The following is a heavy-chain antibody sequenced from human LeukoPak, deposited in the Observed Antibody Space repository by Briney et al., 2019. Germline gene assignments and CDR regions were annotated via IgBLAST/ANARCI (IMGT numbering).Heavy chain of an antibody. J-gene: IGHJ4*02. V-gene: IGHV4-39*01. Sequence: PSETLSLTCTVSGGSISSSSYHWGWIRQAPGKGLEWIGSIYYSGSTYYNPSLKSGVTISVDTSKSQFSLKLNSVTAADTAVYYCARLLFGSSYYFDYWGQGNLVTVSS. D-gene: IGHD6-6*01. CDR1: GGSISSSSYH. CDR2: IYYSGST. CDR3: ARLLFGSSYYFDY.